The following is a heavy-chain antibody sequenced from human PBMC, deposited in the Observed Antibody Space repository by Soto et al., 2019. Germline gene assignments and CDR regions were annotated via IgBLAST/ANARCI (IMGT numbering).Heavy chain of an antibody. CDR1: GCSIISYY. J-gene: IGHJ6*04. V-gene: IGHV4-59*01. CDR3: ARGRGYSYLDV. Sequence: SETLSLTCTGSGCSIISYYWSWIRQPPGKGLEWIGYIYYSGSTNYNPSLKSRVTISVDTSKNQFSLKLSSVTAEDTAVYYCARGRGYSYLDVWGKGTTVTVSS. CDR2: IYYSGST. D-gene: IGHD5-18*01.